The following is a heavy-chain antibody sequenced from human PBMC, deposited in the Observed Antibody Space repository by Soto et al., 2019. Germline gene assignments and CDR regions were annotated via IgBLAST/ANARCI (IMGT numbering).Heavy chain of an antibody. CDR1: GGTFSSYA. D-gene: IGHD6-19*01. Sequence: SVKVSCKASGGTFSSYAISWVRQAPGQGLEWMGGIIPIFGTANYAQKFQGRVTITADESTSTAYMELSSLRSEDTAVYYCAREGGSSGWYRGGRYGMDVWGQGTTVTVSS. CDR2: IIPIFGTA. J-gene: IGHJ6*02. V-gene: IGHV1-69*13. CDR3: AREGGSSGWYRGGRYGMDV.